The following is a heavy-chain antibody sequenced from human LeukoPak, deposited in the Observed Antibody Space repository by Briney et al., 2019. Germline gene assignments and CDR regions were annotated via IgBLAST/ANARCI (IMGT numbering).Heavy chain of an antibody. D-gene: IGHD4-17*01. Sequence: ASVKVPCKASGGTFSSYAISWVRQAPGQGLEWMGGIIPIFGTANYAQKFQGRVTITADKSTSTAYMELSSLRSEDTAVYYCAREGRRTVTTTYYYYYYYMDVWGKGTTVTISS. CDR2: IIPIFGTA. CDR1: GGTFSSYA. J-gene: IGHJ6*03. CDR3: AREGRRTVTTTYYYYYYYMDV. V-gene: IGHV1-69*06.